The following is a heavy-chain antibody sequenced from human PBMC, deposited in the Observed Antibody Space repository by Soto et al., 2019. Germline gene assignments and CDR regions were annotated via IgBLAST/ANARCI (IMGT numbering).Heavy chain of an antibody. CDR1: GGTFSSYA. CDR3: AREGGSYLKSTNYYYYYGMDV. D-gene: IGHD1-26*01. CDR2: IIPILGIA. J-gene: IGHJ6*02. Sequence: SVKVSCKASGGTFSSYAISWVRQAPGQGLEWMGRIIPILGIANYAQKFQGWVTMTRDTSISTAYMELSRLRSDDTAVYYCAREGGSYLKSTNYYYYYGMDVWGQGTTVTVSS. V-gene: IGHV1-69*04.